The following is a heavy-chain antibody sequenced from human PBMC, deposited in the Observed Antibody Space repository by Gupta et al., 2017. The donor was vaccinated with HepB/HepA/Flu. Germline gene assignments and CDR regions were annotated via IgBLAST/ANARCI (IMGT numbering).Heavy chain of an antibody. V-gene: IGHV1-69*04. CDR2: IIPILCIA. J-gene: IGHJ6*02. CDR3: ARGGTDSSSWYVDYYYGMDV. CDR1: GGTFSSSS. D-gene: IGHD6-13*01. Sequence: QVQLVESGAEVKKPGSSVKGSCKASGGTFSSSSNHRVPQAPGQGLEWMGRIIPILCIANYAQKFQGRVTITADKSTSTAYMELSSLRSEDTAVYYCARGGTDSSSWYVDYYYGMDVWGQGTTVTVSS.